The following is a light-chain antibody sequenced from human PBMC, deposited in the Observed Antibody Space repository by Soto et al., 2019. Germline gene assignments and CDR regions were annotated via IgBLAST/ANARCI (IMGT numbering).Light chain of an antibody. V-gene: IGKV3-11*01. CDR2: DAS. CDR3: QQRGNWPRT. CDR1: QSVSSY. J-gene: IGKJ2*01. Sequence: EIVLTQSPATLSLSPGERATLSCRASQSVSSYLAWYHQKPGQPPRLLIYDASNSATGIPARFSGSGSGTDFTLTISSLEPEDFAVYYCQQRGNWPRTFGQGTKLEIK.